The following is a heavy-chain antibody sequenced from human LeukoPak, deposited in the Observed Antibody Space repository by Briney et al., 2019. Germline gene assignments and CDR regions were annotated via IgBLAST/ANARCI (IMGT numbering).Heavy chain of an antibody. D-gene: IGHD2-2*01. J-gene: IGHJ6*03. CDR3: ARAVGRYCSSTSCYLFDYYYYMDV. CDR1: GYTFTSYG. Sequence: GASVKVSCKASGYTFTSYGISWVRQAPGQGLEWMGWISAYNGNTNYAQKLQGRVTMTTDTSTSTAYMELRSLRSDDTAVYYCARAVGRYCSSTSCYLFDYYYYMDVWGKGTTVTISS. V-gene: IGHV1-18*01. CDR2: ISAYNGNT.